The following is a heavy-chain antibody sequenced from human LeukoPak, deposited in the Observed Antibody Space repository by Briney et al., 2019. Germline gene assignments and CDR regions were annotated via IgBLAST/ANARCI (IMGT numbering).Heavy chain of an antibody. CDR3: AREPHYYGMDV. CDR1: GFTFSSYA. Sequence: GGSLRLSCAASGFTFSSYATHWVRQAPGKGLEWVAVISYDGSNKYYADSVKGRFTISRDNSKNTLYLQMNSLRAEDTAVYYCAREPHYYGMDVWGQGTTVTVSS. J-gene: IGHJ6*02. CDR2: ISYDGSNK. V-gene: IGHV3-30-3*01.